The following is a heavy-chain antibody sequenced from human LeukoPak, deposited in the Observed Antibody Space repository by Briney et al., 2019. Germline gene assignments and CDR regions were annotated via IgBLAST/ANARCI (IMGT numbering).Heavy chain of an antibody. J-gene: IGHJ4*02. V-gene: IGHV3-33*01. CDR3: AREGGDLGRYFDY. CDR1: GFTFSSYG. CDR2: IWYDGSNK. D-gene: IGHD3-3*01. Sequence: GRSLRLSCAASGFTFSSYGMHWVRQAPGKGLEWVAVIWYDGSNKYYADSVKGRFTISRDNSKNTLYLQMNGLRAEDTAVYYCAREGGDLGRYFDYWGQGTLVTVSS.